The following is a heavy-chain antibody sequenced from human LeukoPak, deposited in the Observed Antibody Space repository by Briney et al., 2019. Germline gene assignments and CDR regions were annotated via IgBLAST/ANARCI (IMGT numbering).Heavy chain of an antibody. D-gene: IGHD2-2*01. CDR3: ATPYCSGISCLDVFNV. V-gene: IGHV4-31*03. CDR2: KYYSGSA. CDR1: GVSISDGRYY. Sequence: SETLSLTRNVSGVSISDGRYYWTWIRQVPGKGLEWIGYKYYSGSAKYNPSLKSRLTISIDTPENQFSLHLSSVTAADTATYYCATPYCSGISCLDVFNVWGQGRRVTVSS. J-gene: IGHJ3*01.